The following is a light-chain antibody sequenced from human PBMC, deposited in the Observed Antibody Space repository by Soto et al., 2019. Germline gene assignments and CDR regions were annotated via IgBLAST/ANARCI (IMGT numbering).Light chain of an antibody. CDR1: RSNIGAGYD. V-gene: IGLV1-40*01. CDR3: QSYDSSLIVSKV. J-gene: IGLJ1*01. Sequence: QSVLTQPPSVSGAPGQRVTISCTGSRSNIGAGYDVHWYQQFPGTAPKLLIYANSARPSGVPDRFSGSKSGTSASLAITGLQAEDEADYYCQSYDSSLIVSKVFGTGTKVTVL. CDR2: ANS.